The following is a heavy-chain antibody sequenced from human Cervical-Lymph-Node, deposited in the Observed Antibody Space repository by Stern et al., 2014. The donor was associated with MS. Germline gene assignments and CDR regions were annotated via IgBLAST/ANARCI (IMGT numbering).Heavy chain of an antibody. Sequence: QVQLVQSGAEVKRPGASVKLSCTTSGYTFTNYYMHWVRQAPGQGLEWKGMINPSFGTTNSAQKFQGRITMAMETSTSTVYMEVNSLISEDTAVYYCAREMAGDFDYWGQGALVTVSS. D-gene: IGHD6-19*01. V-gene: IGHV1-46*01. J-gene: IGHJ4*02. CDR2: INPSFGTT. CDR3: AREMAGDFDY. CDR1: GYTFTNYY.